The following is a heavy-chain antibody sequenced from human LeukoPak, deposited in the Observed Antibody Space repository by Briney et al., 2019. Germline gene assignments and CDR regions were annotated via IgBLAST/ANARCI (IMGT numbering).Heavy chain of an antibody. D-gene: IGHD3-10*01. CDR3: ARIRGSGSNDY. Sequence: GRSLRLSCAASGFTFSSYGMHWVRQAPGRGLEWVAVIWYDGSNKYYADSVKGRFTISRDNSKNTLYLQMSSLRAEDTAVYYCARIRGSGSNDYWGQGTLVTVSS. J-gene: IGHJ4*02. CDR2: IWYDGSNK. V-gene: IGHV3-33*01. CDR1: GFTFSSYG.